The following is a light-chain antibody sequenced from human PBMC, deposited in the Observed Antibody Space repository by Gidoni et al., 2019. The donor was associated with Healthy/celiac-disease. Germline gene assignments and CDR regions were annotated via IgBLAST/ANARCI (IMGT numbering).Light chain of an antibody. Sequence: EIVMTQSPATLSVSPGERATLSCRASPSVNSNLAWYQQKPGQAPRLLIYGASTRATGIPARFSGSGSGTEFTLTISSLQSEDFAVYYCQQYNNWPHSFTFGPGTKVDIK. V-gene: IGKV3-15*01. CDR1: PSVNSN. CDR2: GAS. J-gene: IGKJ3*01. CDR3: QQYNNWPHSFT.